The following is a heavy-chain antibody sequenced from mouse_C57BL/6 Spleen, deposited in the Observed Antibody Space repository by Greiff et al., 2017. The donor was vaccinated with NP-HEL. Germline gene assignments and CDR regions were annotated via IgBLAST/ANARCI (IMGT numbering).Heavy chain of an antibody. D-gene: IGHD2-12*01. CDR3: ARSHPNYTVYYYAMDY. Sequence: EVQLQQSGPELVKPGASVKISCKASGYSFTGYYMHWVKQSHGNILDWIGYIYPYNGVSSYNQKFKGKATLTVDKSSSTAYMELRSLTSEDSAVYYCARSHPNYTVYYYAMDYWGQGTSVTVSS. CDR2: IYPYNGVS. V-gene: IGHV1-31*01. J-gene: IGHJ4*01. CDR1: GYSFTGYY.